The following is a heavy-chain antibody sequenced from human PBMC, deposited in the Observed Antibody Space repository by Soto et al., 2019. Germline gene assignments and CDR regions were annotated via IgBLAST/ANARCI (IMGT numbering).Heavy chain of an antibody. V-gene: IGHV1-8*01. CDR2: MNPNSGNT. CDR1: GYTFTSYD. J-gene: IGHJ5*02. CDR3: ARRSDYDILTGYWLSWFDP. Sequence: GASVKVSCKASGYTFTSYDINWVRQATGQGLEWMGWMNPNSGNTGYAQKFQGRVTMTRNTSISTAYMELSSLRSEDTAAYYCARRSDYDILTGYWLSWFDPWGQGTLVTVSS. D-gene: IGHD3-9*01.